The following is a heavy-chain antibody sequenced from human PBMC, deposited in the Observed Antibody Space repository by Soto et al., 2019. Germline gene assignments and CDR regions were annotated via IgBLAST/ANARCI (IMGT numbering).Heavy chain of an antibody. Sequence: QVQLVESGGGVVQPGRSLRLSCEASGFTFHSFSMHWVRQAPGKGLEWVAVISFDGSNKDYADSVKGRFTISRDNSKNTLELQMDSLRPEDTAVYYCARFSTRLQYFDYYGMDVWGQGTTVAVSS. D-gene: IGHD2-2*01. CDR1: GFTFHSFS. CDR3: ARFSTRLQYFDYYGMDV. V-gene: IGHV3-30*04. J-gene: IGHJ6*02. CDR2: ISFDGSNK.